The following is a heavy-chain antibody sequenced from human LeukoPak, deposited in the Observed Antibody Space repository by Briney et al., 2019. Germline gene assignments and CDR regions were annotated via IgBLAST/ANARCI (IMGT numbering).Heavy chain of an antibody. V-gene: IGHV3-23*01. CDR1: GFTFSSYA. Sequence: GGSLRLSCAASGFTFSSYAMSWVRQAQGNGLEWVSAISGSGGSTYYADSVEGRFTISRDNSKNTLYLQMNSLRAEDTAVYYCANSRGAVAGAPDYWGQGTLVTVSS. CDR2: ISGSGGST. D-gene: IGHD6-19*01. CDR3: ANSRGAVAGAPDY. J-gene: IGHJ4*02.